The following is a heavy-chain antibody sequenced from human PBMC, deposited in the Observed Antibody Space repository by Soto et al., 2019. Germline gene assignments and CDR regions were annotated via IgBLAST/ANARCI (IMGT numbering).Heavy chain of an antibody. V-gene: IGHV5-51*01. CDR1: GYSFTSYW. D-gene: IGHD2-2*01. CDR2: IYPGDSDT. Sequence: SLKISCKGSGYSFTSYWIGWVRQMPGKGLEWMGIIYPGDSDTRYSPSFQGQVTISADKSISTAYLQWSSLKASDTAMYYCARLVGYCSSTSCEKDAFDIWGQGTMVTVSS. J-gene: IGHJ3*02. CDR3: ARLVGYCSSTSCEKDAFDI.